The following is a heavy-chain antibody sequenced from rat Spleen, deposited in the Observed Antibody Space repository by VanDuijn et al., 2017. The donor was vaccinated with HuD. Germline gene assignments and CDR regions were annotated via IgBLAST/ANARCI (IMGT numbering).Heavy chain of an antibody. CDR3: ARDRTDPFDY. Sequence: QVQLKESGPGLVQPSQTLSLTCTVSGFSLTSYHISWVRQPPGKGLEWLGVIWIDGNTGYTSFLKSRLSISRDTSRSQVFLKMNSLQTEDTATYFCARDRTDPFDYWGQGVKVTVSS. CDR1: GFSLTSYH. CDR2: IWIDGNT. V-gene: IGHV2-43*01. J-gene: IGHJ2*01.